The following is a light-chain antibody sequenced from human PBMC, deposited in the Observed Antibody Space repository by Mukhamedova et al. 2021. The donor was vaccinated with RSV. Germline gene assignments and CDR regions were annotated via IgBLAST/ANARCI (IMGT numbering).Light chain of an antibody. Sequence: GISNRFSGSKSGNTASLTISGLQAEDEADYYCCSYATSREVFGGGTKLTVL. CDR3: CSYATSREV. V-gene: IGLV2-23*01. J-gene: IGLJ3*02.